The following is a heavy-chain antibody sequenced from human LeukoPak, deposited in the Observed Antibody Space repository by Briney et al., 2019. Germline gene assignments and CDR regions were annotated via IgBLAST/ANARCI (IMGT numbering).Heavy chain of an antibody. J-gene: IGHJ4*02. CDR3: ALRSNVMVRGFVDH. CDR2: IYGDDNR. V-gene: IGHV2-5*02. D-gene: IGHD3-10*01. Sequence: SGPTLVKPTQTLTLTCTFSGFSLSTSGVSVGWIRQPPGKALEWLALIYGDDNRRYNVALMSRLTITKDTPKNQVVLTMTSMDRVDTATYYCALRSNVMVRGFVDHWGQGTLVTVSS. CDR1: GFSLSTSGVS.